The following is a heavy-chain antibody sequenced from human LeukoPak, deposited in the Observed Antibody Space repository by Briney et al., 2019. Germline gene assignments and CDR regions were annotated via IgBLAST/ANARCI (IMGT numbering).Heavy chain of an antibody. CDR1: GYTFTSFA. CDR2: INTDTGNP. J-gene: IGHJ4*02. V-gene: IGHV7-4-1*02. Sequence: GASVKVSCKASGYTFTSFAMNWVRQAPGQGLEWMGWINTDTGNPTYAQGFTGRFVFSLDTSVSTAYLQISSLKAEDTAVYYCARDLYSSGLRGDYWGQGTLVTVST. CDR3: ARDLYSSGLRGDY. D-gene: IGHD6-19*01.